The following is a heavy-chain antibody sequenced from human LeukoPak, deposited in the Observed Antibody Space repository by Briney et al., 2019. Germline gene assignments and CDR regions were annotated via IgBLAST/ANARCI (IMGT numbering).Heavy chain of an antibody. CDR3: VQSYGTIVGAPSY. CDR2: ISYDGSNK. J-gene: IGHJ4*02. Sequence: GRSLRLSCAASGFTFSSYAMHWVRQAPGKGLEWVAVISYDGSNKYYADSVKGRFTISRDNSKNTLYLQVNSLRAEDTAVYYCVQSYGTIVGAPSYWGQGTLVTVSS. CDR1: GFTFSSYA. D-gene: IGHD1-26*01. V-gene: IGHV3-30*01.